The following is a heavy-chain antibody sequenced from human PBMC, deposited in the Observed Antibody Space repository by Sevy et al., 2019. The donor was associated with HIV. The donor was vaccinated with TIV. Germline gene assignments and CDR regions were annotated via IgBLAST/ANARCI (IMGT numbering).Heavy chain of an antibody. V-gene: IGHV3-23*01. CDR2: ITSGGAT. J-gene: IGHJ4*02. CDR1: GLTFDTIG. CDR3: AGGDTPLITDLDY. D-gene: IGHD3-16*01. Sequence: GGSLRLSCAASGLTFDTIGMSWVRQAPGKGLEWVAGITSGGATYYADSVKDRFTVSRDNSRNTLYLQLNSLRADDTAVFYCAGGDTPLITDLDYWGQGTLVTVSS.